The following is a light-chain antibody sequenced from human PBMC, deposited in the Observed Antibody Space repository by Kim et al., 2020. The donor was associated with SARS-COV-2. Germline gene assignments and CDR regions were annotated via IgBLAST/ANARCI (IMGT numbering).Light chain of an antibody. CDR2: GKN. J-gene: IGLJ2*01. CDR1: SLRSYY. Sequence: SSELTQDPAVSVALGQTVRITCQGDSLRSYYASWYQQKPGQAPVLVIYGKNNRPSGIPDRFSGSSSGNTASLTITGAQAEDEADYYCNSRDSSGNPWRVVFGGGTQLTVL. V-gene: IGLV3-19*01. CDR3: NSRDSSGNPWRVV.